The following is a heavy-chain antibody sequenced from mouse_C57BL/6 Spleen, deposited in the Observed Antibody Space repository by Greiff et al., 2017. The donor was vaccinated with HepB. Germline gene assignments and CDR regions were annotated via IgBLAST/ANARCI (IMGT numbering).Heavy chain of an antibody. D-gene: IGHD1-1*01. J-gene: IGHJ2*01. V-gene: IGHV5-9-1*02. CDR1: GFTFSSYA. Sequence: VQLKQSGEGLVKPGGSLKLSCAASGFTFSSYAMSWVRQTPEKRLEWVAYISSGGDYIYYADTVKGRFTISRDNARNTLYLQMSSLKPEDTAMYYCTRVVSYYYGSSFDYWGQGTTLTVSS. CDR2: ISSGGDYI. CDR3: TRVVSYYYGSSFDY.